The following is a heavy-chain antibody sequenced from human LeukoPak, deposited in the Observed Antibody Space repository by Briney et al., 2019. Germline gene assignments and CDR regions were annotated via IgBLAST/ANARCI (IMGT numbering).Heavy chain of an antibody. CDR3: ARDRISWFDL. D-gene: IGHD2-15*01. J-gene: IGHJ5*02. Sequence: PSETLSLTCAVYGGSFSGYYWSWIRQPPGKGLEWIGEINHSGSTNYNPSLKSRVTISVDTSKNQFSLKLSSVTAADTAVYYCARDRISWFDLWGQGTLVTVSS. CDR2: INHSGST. V-gene: IGHV4-34*01. CDR1: GGSFSGYY.